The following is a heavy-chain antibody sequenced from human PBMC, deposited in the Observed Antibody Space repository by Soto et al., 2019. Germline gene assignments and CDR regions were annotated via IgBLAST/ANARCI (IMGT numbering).Heavy chain of an antibody. CDR2: ISYDGSNK. J-gene: IGHJ6*02. CDR3: AKDLGSYDFAGDEYYYYGMDV. CDR1: GFTFSSYG. Sequence: GGSLRLSCAASGFTFSSYGMHWVRQAPGKGLEWVAVISYDGSNKYYADSVKGRFTISRDNSKNTLYLQMNSLRAEDTAVYYCAKDLGSYDFAGDEYYYYGMDVWGQGTTVTVSS. D-gene: IGHD3-3*01. V-gene: IGHV3-30*18.